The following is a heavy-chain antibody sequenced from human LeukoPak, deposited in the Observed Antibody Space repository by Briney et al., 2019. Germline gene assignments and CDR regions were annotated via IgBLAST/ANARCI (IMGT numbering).Heavy chain of an antibody. CDR2: IKQDGSEK. Sequence: GGSLRLSCAASGFTCSNYWMSWVRQIPGKGLEWVANIKQDGSEKYYVDSVKGRFTISRDSAKNSLYLQMSSLRAEDTAVYYCARGPLGFCSTNSCPFDYWGQGTLVTVSS. CDR3: ARGPLGFCSTNSCPFDY. V-gene: IGHV3-7*01. J-gene: IGHJ4*02. CDR1: GFTCSNYW. D-gene: IGHD2-2*01.